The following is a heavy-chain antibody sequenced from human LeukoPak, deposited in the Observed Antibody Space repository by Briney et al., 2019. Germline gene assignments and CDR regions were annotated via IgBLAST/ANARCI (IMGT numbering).Heavy chain of an antibody. V-gene: IGHV5-51*01. CDR2: IYPGDSDT. D-gene: IGHD5-18*01. CDR3: ARPTQLWSEIDS. CDR1: GYTFTNYW. Sequence: GESLKISCKGFGYTFTNYWIGWVRQMPGKGLEWMGIIYPGDSDTRYSPSFQGQVTISVDKSINTAYLQWSSLKASDTAMYHCARPTQLWSEIDSWGQGTLVTVSS. J-gene: IGHJ4*02.